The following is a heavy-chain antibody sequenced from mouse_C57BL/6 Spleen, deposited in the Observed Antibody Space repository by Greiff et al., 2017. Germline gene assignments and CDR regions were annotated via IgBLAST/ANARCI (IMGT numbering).Heavy chain of an antibody. V-gene: IGHV6-6*01. CDR2: IRNKANNHAT. CDR1: GFTFSDAW. J-gene: IGHJ4*01. Sequence: EVKVEESGGGLVQPGGSMKLSCAASGFTFSDAWMDWVRQSPETGLEWVAEIRNKANNHATYYAESVKGRFTISRDDSKSSVYLQMNSLRAEDTGIYYCTWLSYYAMDYWGQGTSVTVSS. CDR3: TWLSYYAMDY.